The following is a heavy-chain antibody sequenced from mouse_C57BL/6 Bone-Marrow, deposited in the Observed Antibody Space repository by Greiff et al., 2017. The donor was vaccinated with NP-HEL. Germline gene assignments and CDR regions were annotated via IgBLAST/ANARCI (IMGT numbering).Heavy chain of an antibody. CDR2: IDPETGGT. Sequence: QVHVKQSGAELVRPGASVTLSCKASGYTFTDYEMHWVKQTPVHGLEWIGAIDPETGGTAYNQKFKGKAILTADKSSSTAYIELRSLTSEDSAVYYYTRCPITTVVAEGWYFDVWGTGTTVTVSS. D-gene: IGHD1-1*01. V-gene: IGHV1-15*01. CDR1: GYTFTDYE. CDR3: TRCPITTVVAEGWYFDV. J-gene: IGHJ1*03.